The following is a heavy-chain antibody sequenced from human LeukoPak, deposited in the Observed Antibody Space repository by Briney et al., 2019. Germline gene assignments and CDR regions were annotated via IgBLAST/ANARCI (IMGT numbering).Heavy chain of an antibody. CDR2: IIPIFGTA. CDR3: AINYYDSSGYLPFSY. Sequence: SVKVSCKASGGTFSSYAISWVRQAPGRGLEWMGRIIPIFGTANYAQKFQGRVTITTDESTSTAYMELSSLRSEDTAVYYCAINYYDSSGYLPFSYWGQGTLVTVSS. V-gene: IGHV1-69*05. J-gene: IGHJ4*02. D-gene: IGHD3-22*01. CDR1: GGTFSSYA.